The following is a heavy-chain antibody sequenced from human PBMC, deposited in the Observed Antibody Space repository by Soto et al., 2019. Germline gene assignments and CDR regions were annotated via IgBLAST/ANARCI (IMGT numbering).Heavy chain of an antibody. V-gene: IGHV2-5*02. Sequence: QITLKESGPALVKPTQTLTLTCTFSGFSFTTDGMGVGWIRQPPGKALKWLAIIYWDDDKRYSPSLKSRLTNTKDPSRNQVVLTLTNMDPADTATYYGAHRYWAASGTRYYFDYWGQGTRVTVSS. CDR2: IYWDDDK. D-gene: IGHD6-13*01. J-gene: IGHJ4*02. CDR1: GFSFTTDGMG. CDR3: AHRYWAASGTRYYFDY.